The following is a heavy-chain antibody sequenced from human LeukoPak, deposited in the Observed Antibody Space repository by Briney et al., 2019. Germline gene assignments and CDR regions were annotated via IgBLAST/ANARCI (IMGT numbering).Heavy chain of an antibody. D-gene: IGHD2-2*01. CDR2: ISGSGGST. V-gene: IGHV3-23*01. Sequence: PGGSLRLSCAASGYTFSSYAMSWVRQAPGKGLEWVSAISGSGGSTYYADSVKGRFTISRDNSKNTLYLQMNSLRAEDTAVYYWGKRATYLGGYHRVCGPWGQGNLVHVFS. J-gene: IGHJ5*02. CDR1: GYTFSSYA. CDR3: GKRATYLGGYHRVCGP.